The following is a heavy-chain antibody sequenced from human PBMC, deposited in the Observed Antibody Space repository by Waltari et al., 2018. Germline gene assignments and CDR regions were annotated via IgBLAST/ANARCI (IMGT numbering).Heavy chain of an antibody. CDR3: ARDTVTGGYNWFEP. J-gene: IGHJ5*02. D-gene: IGHD4-4*01. CDR2: SYHSGST. V-gene: IGHV4-4*02. CDR1: GGPISSSTW. Sequence: QVQLQESGPCLVKPSGTLSLTRAVSGGPISSSTWWSWVRQRSGKGLEWIGESYHSGSTNYNPSLKSRVTIAGDKAKNQFSLKLSSVTAADTAVYYCARDTVTGGYNWFEPWGQGNLVTVSS.